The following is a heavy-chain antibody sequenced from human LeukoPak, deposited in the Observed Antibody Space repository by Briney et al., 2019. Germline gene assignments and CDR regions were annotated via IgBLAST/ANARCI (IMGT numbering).Heavy chain of an antibody. D-gene: IGHD1-26*01. J-gene: IGHJ4*02. Sequence: PSETLSLTCTVSGGSISSSSRYWGWIRQPPGKGLERIGSLYYSGSTYYNPSLKSRITMSVDTSKNQFSLKLTSVTAADTAVYYCATTTIRLGYWGQGTLVTVSS. CDR1: GGSISSSSRY. CDR2: LYYSGST. CDR3: ATTTIRLGY. V-gene: IGHV4-39*07.